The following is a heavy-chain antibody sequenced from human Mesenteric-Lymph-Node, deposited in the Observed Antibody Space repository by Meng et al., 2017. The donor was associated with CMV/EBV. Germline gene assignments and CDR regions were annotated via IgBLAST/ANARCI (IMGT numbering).Heavy chain of an antibody. CDR1: GYTFSSYG. D-gene: IGHD5-12*01. CDR3: ASNSGYTRYYVN. V-gene: IGHV1-18*01. Sequence: ASVKVSCKASGYTFSSYGISWVRQAPGEGLKWMGWISAYNGKTKYAQMVQGRVTMTTDTSTSTAYMELSSLRSDDTAVYYCASNSGYTRYYVNWGQGTMVTVSS. J-gene: IGHJ3*01. CDR2: ISAYNGKT.